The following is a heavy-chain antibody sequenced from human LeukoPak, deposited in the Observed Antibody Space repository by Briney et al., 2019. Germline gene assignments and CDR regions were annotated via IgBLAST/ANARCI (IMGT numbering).Heavy chain of an antibody. CDR3: ATSRVRDFWSGYYGAAFDI. CDR1: GGSFSGYY. J-gene: IGHJ3*02. V-gene: IGHV4-34*01. Sequence: PSETLSLTCAVYGGSFSGYYWSWIRQPPGKELEWIGEINHSGSTNYNPSLKSRVTISVDTSKNQFSLKLSSVTAADTAVYYCATSRVRDFWSGYYGAAFDIWGQGTMVTVSS. CDR2: INHSGST. D-gene: IGHD3-3*01.